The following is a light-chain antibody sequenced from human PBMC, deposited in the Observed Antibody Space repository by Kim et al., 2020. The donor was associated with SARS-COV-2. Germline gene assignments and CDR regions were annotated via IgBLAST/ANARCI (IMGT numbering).Light chain of an antibody. CDR2: AAS. CDR1: Y. V-gene: IGKV1D-8*01. Sequence: VIWMTQSPSLLSASTGDRVTSYLAWYQQKPGKAPDLLIYAASTLQSGVPSRFSGSGSGTHFTLTISCLQSEDFATYYCQQYYSFPHTFGQGTKLEI. J-gene: IGKJ2*01. CDR3: QQYYSFPHT.